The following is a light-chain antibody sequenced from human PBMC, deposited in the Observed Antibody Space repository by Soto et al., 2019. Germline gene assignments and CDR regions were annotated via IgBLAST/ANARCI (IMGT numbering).Light chain of an antibody. CDR2: GAS. Sequence: EIVLTQSPGTLYLSPGERDTLSCRASQRVSSSYLAWYQQKPGQAPRLLIYGASSRATGIPARFSGSGSGTDFTLTISRLEPEDFAVYYCQQYGSSGTFGQGTKVDIK. CDR1: QRVSSSY. J-gene: IGKJ1*01. V-gene: IGKV3-20*01. CDR3: QQYGSSGT.